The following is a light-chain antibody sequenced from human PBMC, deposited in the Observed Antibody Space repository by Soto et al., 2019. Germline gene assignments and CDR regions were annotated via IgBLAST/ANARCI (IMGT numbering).Light chain of an antibody. CDR3: SSYTTSETRV. CDR1: SSDVGSYNY. CDR2: DVS. V-gene: IGLV2-14*03. Sequence: QSVLTQPASVSGSPGQSITISCTGTSSDVGSYNYVSWYQHHPGKVPKLMIYDVSSRPSGVSNRFSGSKSGNTASLTISGLQTEDEADYYCSSYTTSETRVFRTGTKVPVL. J-gene: IGLJ1*01.